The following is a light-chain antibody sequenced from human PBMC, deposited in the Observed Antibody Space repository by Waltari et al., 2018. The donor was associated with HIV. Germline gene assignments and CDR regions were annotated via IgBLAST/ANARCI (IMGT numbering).Light chain of an antibody. J-gene: IGKJ1*01. CDR3: QQYGSSPRT. V-gene: IGKV3-20*01. CDR2: GAS. CDR1: QSVSSSN. Sequence: EIVLTQSPGTLSLSPGERVTLSCRASQSVSSSNLAWYQQKPGQAPRLLIYGASSRATGIPDRFSGSGSGTDFTLTISRLEPEDFAVYYCQQYGSSPRTFGQGTKVEIK.